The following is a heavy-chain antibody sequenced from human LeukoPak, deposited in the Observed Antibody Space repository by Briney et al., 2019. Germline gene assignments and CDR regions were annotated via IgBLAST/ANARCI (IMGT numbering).Heavy chain of an antibody. Sequence: GGSLRLSCAASGFTFSSYSMNWVRQAPGKGLEWVSSISSSSSYIYYADSVKGRFTISRDNTKNSLYLQMNSLRAEDTAVYYCARENYGGSTPDYWGQGTLVTVSS. D-gene: IGHD4-23*01. CDR1: GFTFSSYS. CDR2: ISSSSSYI. J-gene: IGHJ4*02. CDR3: ARENYGGSTPDY. V-gene: IGHV3-21*01.